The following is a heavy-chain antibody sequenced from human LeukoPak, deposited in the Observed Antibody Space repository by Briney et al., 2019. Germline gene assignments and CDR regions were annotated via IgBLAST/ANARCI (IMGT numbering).Heavy chain of an antibody. CDR3: AKEAGGCSSTSCSFDY. D-gene: IGHD2-2*01. Sequence: RPGGSLRLSCAASGFTFSSYAMSWVRQAPGKGLEWVSAISGSGGSTYYADSVKGRFTISRDNSKNTLYLQMNSLRAEDTAVYYCAKEAGGCSSTSCSFDYWGQGTLVTVPS. CDR1: GFTFSSYA. J-gene: IGHJ4*02. CDR2: ISGSGGST. V-gene: IGHV3-23*01.